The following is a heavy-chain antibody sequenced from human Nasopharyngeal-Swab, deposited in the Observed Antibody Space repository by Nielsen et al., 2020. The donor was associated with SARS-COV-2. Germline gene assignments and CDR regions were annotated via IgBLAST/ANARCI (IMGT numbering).Heavy chain of an antibody. CDR1: GYTFTSYG. D-gene: IGHD2-2*02. CDR2: INPSGGST. CDR3: ARLSRGCSSTSCYNAFDI. J-gene: IGHJ3*02. Sequence: ASVKVSYKASGYTFTSYGISWVRQAPGQGLEWMGIINPSGGSTSYAQKFQGRVTMTRDTSTSTVYMELSSLRSEDTAVYYCARLSRGCSSTSCYNAFDIWGQGTMVTVSS. V-gene: IGHV1-46*01.